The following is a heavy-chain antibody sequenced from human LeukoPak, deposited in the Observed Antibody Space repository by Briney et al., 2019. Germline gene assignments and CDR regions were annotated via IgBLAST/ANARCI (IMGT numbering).Heavy chain of an antibody. V-gene: IGHV4-59*08. Sequence: PSETLSLTCTVSGDSINSAYWSWMRQPPGKGLEWIGYINYSGSASYNPSLKSQGTMSVDTSTNQFSLKLRSVTAADTAVYYCARRKGSGTNKDWFDPWGQGILVTVSS. CDR1: GDSINSAY. CDR3: ARRKGSGTNKDWFDP. D-gene: IGHD6-19*01. CDR2: INYSGSA. J-gene: IGHJ5*02.